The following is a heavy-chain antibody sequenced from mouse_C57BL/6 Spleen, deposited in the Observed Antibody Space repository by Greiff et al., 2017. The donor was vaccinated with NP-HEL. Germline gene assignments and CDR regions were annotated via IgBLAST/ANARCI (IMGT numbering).Heavy chain of an antibody. CDR3: ARDSNYEGGFDY. D-gene: IGHD2-5*01. Sequence: EVKLMESGGGLVKPGGSLKLSCAASGFTFSDYGMHWVRQAPEKGLEWVAYISSGSSTIYYADTVKGRFTISRDNAKITLFLQMTSLRSEDTAMYYCARDSNYEGGFDYWGQGTTLTVSS. CDR1: GFTFSDYG. CDR2: ISSGSSTI. J-gene: IGHJ2*01. V-gene: IGHV5-17*01.